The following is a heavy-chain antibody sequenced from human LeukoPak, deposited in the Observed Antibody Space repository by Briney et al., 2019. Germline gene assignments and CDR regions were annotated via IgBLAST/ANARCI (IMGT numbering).Heavy chain of an antibody. D-gene: IGHD3-22*01. Sequence: GGSLRLSCAASGFTFSSYSMNWVRQAPGKGLEWVSYISSSSSTIYYADSVKGRFTISRDNAKNSLYLQMNSLRAGDTAVYYCARGLEYYYDSSGYYSLGFDIWGQGTMVTVSS. CDR1: GFTFSSYS. V-gene: IGHV3-48*01. J-gene: IGHJ3*02. CDR3: ARGLEYYYDSSGYYSLGFDI. CDR2: ISSSSSTI.